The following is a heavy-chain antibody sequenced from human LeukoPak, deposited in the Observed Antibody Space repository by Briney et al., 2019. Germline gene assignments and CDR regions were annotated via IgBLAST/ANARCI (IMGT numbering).Heavy chain of an antibody. CDR2: IYTSGST. Sequence: SQTLSLTCTVSGGSISSGSYYWSWIRQPAGKGLEWIGRIYTSGSTNYNPSLKSRVTISIDTSKNQFSLKLSSVTAADTAVYYCASRSHYYGSGMGFDPWGQGTLDTVSS. CDR1: GGSISSGSYY. J-gene: IGHJ5*02. V-gene: IGHV4-61*02. CDR3: ASRSHYYGSGMGFDP. D-gene: IGHD3-10*01.